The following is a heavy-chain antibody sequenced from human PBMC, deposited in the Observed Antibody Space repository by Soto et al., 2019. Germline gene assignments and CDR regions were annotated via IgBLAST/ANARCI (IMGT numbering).Heavy chain of an antibody. D-gene: IGHD3-22*01. Sequence: EVQLVESGGGLVKPGGSLRLSCAASGFTFSNAWMNWVRQAPGKGLEWVGRIKSKTDGGTTDYAAPVKGRFTISRDDSKNTLYLQMNSLKTEDTAVYYRTTDVTYYYDSSVKGGGYWGQGTLVTVSS. CDR2: IKSKTDGGTT. CDR3: TTDVTYYYDSSVKGGGY. V-gene: IGHV3-15*07. CDR1: GFTFSNAW. J-gene: IGHJ4*02.